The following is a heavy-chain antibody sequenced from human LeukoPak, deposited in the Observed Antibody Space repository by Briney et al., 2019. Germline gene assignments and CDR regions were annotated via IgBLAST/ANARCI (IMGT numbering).Heavy chain of an antibody. D-gene: IGHD3-10*01. CDR1: GYTFTGYY. CDR2: INPNSGGT. V-gene: IGHV1-2*06. J-gene: IGHJ4*02. CDR3: ARDGSGSYYNGFDY. Sequence: ASVKVSCKASGYTFTGYYMHWVRQAPGQGLEWMGRINPNSGGTNYAQKFQGRVTMTRDTPISTAYMELSRLRSDDTAVYYCARDGSGSYYNGFDYWGQGTLVTVSS.